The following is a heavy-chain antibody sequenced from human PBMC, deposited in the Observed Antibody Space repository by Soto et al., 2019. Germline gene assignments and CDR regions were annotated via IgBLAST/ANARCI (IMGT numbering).Heavy chain of an antibody. CDR3: ARRGPGTYFDY. V-gene: IGHV3-23*01. D-gene: IGHD6-13*01. CDR1: GLTFSRHA. CDR2: ISESSSST. Sequence: PGGSLRLSCAASGLTFSRHAMAWVRQAPGKGLEWLSSISESSSSTYYADSVKGRFTISRDNSKNTLYLQMNSLRTEDTAVYYCARRGPGTYFDYWGQGTLVTVSS. J-gene: IGHJ4*02.